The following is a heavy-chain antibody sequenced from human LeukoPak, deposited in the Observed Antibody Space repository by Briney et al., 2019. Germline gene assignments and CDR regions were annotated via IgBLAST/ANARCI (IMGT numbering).Heavy chain of an antibody. CDR1: GYSISSGYY. Sequence: PSETLSLTCTVSGYSISSGYYWGWIRQPPGKGLEWIGSIYHSGSTYYNPSLKSRVTISVDTSKNQFSLKLSSVTAADTAVYYCAREGRDGYNFYWYFDLWGRGTLVTVSS. D-gene: IGHD5-24*01. CDR3: AREGRDGYNFYWYFDL. CDR2: IYHSGST. V-gene: IGHV4-38-2*02. J-gene: IGHJ2*01.